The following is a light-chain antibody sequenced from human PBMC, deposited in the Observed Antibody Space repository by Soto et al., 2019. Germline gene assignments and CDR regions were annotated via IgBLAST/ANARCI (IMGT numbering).Light chain of an antibody. V-gene: IGLV1-47*01. Sequence: QSVLTQPPSASGTPGQRVTISCSGSSSNIGTNYVYWYQQLPGTAPKLHIYRNNQRPSGVPDRFSGSKSGTSASLAISGLRSEDEADYYCAAWDDRLRGLYVFGIGTKLTVL. J-gene: IGLJ1*01. CDR3: AAWDDRLRGLYV. CDR2: RNN. CDR1: SSNIGTNY.